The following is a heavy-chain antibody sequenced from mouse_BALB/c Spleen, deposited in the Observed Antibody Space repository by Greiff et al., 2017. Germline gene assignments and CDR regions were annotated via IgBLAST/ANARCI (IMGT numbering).Heavy chain of an antibody. Sequence: DVMLVESGGGLVQPGGSLKLSCAASGFTFSSYTMSWVRQTPEKRLEWVAYISNGGGSTYYPDTVKGRFTISRDNAKNTLYLQMSSLKSEDTAMYYCARHPPYGYGEFAYWGQGTLVTVSA. J-gene: IGHJ3*01. CDR3: ARHPPYGYGEFAY. CDR1: GFTFSSYT. V-gene: IGHV5-12-2*01. CDR2: ISNGGGST. D-gene: IGHD2-2*01.